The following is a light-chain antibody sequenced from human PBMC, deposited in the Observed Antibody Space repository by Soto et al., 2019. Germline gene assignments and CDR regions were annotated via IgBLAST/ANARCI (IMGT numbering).Light chain of an antibody. V-gene: IGKV3-20*01. Sequence: EIVLTQSPGTLSLSPGDRATLSCRASQSLSSNFLAWYQQKPGQAPRLLIYGASRRATDIPDRFSGSGSGTDFALTITRLEPADFAVYFGQQYDTFPRTFGQGTKVEIQ. CDR2: GAS. CDR1: QSLSSNF. J-gene: IGKJ1*01. CDR3: QQYDTFPRT.